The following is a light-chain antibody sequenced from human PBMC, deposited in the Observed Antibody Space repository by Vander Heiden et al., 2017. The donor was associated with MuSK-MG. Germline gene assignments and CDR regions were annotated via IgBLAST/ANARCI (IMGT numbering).Light chain of an antibody. CDR3: RHENNCSGT. Sequence: IWRSQSPTRVSVSPGERATLSCRASQSISINLAWYQQKPGQAPRLLIYGVSTSSTGIPARFSGSGSVTEFTLTISSRQFEDFAVYYCRHENNCSGTFGEGTKVEIK. CDR2: GVS. CDR1: QSISIN. J-gene: IGKJ1*01. V-gene: IGKV3-15*01.